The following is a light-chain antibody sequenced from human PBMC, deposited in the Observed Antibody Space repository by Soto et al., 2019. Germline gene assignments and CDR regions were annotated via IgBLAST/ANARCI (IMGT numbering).Light chain of an antibody. J-gene: IGKJ5*01. CDR2: DAS. Sequence: EIVLTQSPGTLSLSPGERATLSCRASQNVNNFLAWYQQKPGQAPRLLIYDASNRATGIPARFSGSGSGTDFTLTISSLESEDFAIYYCQQRSNWPTFGQGTRLEIK. CDR3: QQRSNWPT. CDR1: QNVNNF. V-gene: IGKV3-11*01.